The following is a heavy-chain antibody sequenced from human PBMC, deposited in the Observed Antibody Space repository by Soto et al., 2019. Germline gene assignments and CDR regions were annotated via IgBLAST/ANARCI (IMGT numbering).Heavy chain of an antibody. CDR1: GFTFSSYA. J-gene: IGHJ6*04. Sequence: PWGSLRLSCAASGFTFSSYAMSRVRQAPGKGLEWVSAISGSGGITYYADSVKGRFTISRDNSKNTLYLQMNSLRAEDTAVYYCAKDFSPEESVLYGTEVWGNGNTVTVSA. CDR3: AKDFSPEESVLYGTEV. D-gene: IGHD1-1*01. V-gene: IGHV3-23*01. CDR2: ISGSGGIT.